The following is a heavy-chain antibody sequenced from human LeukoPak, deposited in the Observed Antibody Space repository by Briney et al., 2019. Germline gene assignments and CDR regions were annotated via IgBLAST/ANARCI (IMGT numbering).Heavy chain of an antibody. V-gene: IGHV3-48*03. J-gene: IGHJ4*02. CDR2: ISSSGSTI. D-gene: IGHD3-10*01. CDR3: ARHLRGVRGTFDY. CDR1: GFTFSSYE. Sequence: GGSLRLSCAASGFTFSSYEMNWVRQAPGKGLEWVSYISSSGSTIYYADSVRGRFTISRDDAKNSLYLQMNSLRAEDTATYFCARHLRGVRGTFDYWGQGTLVTVSS.